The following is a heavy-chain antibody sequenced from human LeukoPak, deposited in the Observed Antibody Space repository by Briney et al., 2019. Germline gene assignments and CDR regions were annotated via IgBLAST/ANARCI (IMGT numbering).Heavy chain of an antibody. CDR2: INAGNDNT. D-gene: IGHD3-22*01. Sequence: ASVKVSCKASGYTFTSYALHWVRQAPGQRLEWMGWINAGNDNTKYSQKFQGRVTITRDTSASTAYMGLSSLRSEDTAVYYCARDLENTYYYDSSGARGAFDIWGQGTMVTVSS. CDR1: GYTFTSYA. V-gene: IGHV1-3*01. J-gene: IGHJ3*02. CDR3: ARDLENTYYYDSSGARGAFDI.